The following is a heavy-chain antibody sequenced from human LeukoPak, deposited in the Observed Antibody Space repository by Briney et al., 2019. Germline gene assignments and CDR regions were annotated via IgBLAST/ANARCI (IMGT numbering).Heavy chain of an antibody. D-gene: IGHD5-24*01. CDR1: GFTFSSYA. J-gene: IGHJ6*02. CDR2: ISGSGGST. Sequence: GGSLRLSCAASGFTFSSYAMSWVRQAPGKGLEWVSAISGSGGSTYYADTVKGRFTISRDNSKNTLYLQMNSLRAEDTAVYYCAKSLGRWLPYGMDVWGQGTTVTVSS. CDR3: AKSLGRWLPYGMDV. V-gene: IGHV3-23*01.